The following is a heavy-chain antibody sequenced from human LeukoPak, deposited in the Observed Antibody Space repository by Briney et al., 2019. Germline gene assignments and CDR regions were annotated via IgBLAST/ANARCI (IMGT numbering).Heavy chain of an antibody. Sequence: GGSLRLSCAASGFTFSSYWMHWVRQAPGKGLVWVSRINSDGSSTSYADSVKGRFTISRDNSKNTLYLQMNSLRAEDTAVYYCAKPGEELPFDYWGQGTLVTVSS. V-gene: IGHV3-74*01. D-gene: IGHD1-26*01. CDR1: GFTFSSYW. CDR2: INSDGSST. J-gene: IGHJ4*02. CDR3: AKPGEELPFDY.